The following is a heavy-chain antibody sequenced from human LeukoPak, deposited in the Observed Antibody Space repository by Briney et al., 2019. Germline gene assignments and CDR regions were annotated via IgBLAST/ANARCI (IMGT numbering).Heavy chain of an antibody. CDR1: GGTFSSYA. CDR3: ASGGGSMVRGVIPFDY. V-gene: IGHV1-69*05. J-gene: IGHJ4*02. Sequence: ASVKVSCKASGGTFSSYAISWVRQAPGQGLEWMGRIIPIFGTANYAQKFQGRVTITTDESTSTAYMELSSLRSEDTAVYYCASGGGSMVRGVIPFDYWGQGTLVTVSS. D-gene: IGHD3-10*01. CDR2: IIPIFGTA.